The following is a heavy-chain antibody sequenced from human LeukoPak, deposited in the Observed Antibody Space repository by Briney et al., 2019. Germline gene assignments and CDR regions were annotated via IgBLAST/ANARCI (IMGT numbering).Heavy chain of an antibody. D-gene: IGHD6-13*01. Sequence: GGSLRLSCAASGFTFSSYGMHRVRQAPGKGLEWVAFIRYDGSNKYYADSVKGRFTISRDNSKDTLYLQMNSLRAEDTAVYYCAKFSSSWQKYFQHWGQGTLVTVSS. J-gene: IGHJ1*01. CDR3: AKFSSSWQKYFQH. V-gene: IGHV3-30*02. CDR2: IRYDGSNK. CDR1: GFTFSSYG.